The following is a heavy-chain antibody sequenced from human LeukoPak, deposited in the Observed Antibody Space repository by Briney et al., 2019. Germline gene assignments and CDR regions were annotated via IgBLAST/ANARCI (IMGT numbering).Heavy chain of an antibody. J-gene: IGHJ5*02. CDR1: GYNFTNHW. CDR3: ARHSDVPLDL. V-gene: IGHV5-51*01. CDR2: IWPDDSDI. D-gene: IGHD6-6*01. Sequence: GESLKISCKASGYNFTNHWVAWVRQRPGEGLEWMGIIWPDDSDIRYSPSFQGLVTISVDKSIGTAHLQWRSLKASDTALYFCARHSDVPLDLWGQGTLVIVSS.